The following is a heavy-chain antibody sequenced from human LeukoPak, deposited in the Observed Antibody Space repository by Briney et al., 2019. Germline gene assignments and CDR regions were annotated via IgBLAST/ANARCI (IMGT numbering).Heavy chain of an antibody. D-gene: IGHD3-22*01. J-gene: IGHJ4*02. Sequence: SETLSLTCTVSGGSISSHYWTWIRQSPVKRLEWIGDISNSGSTSYNPSLKSRVTISIDTSKNQFSLKLSSVTAADTAVYYCARAGDSSGYLFYYWGQGTLVTVSS. CDR3: ARAGDSSGYLFYY. CDR2: ISNSGST. CDR1: GGSISSHY. V-gene: IGHV4-59*11.